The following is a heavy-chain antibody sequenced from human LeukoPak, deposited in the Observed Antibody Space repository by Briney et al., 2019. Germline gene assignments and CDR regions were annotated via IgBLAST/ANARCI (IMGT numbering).Heavy chain of an antibody. CDR3: ARGDTYYYDSSGYYNDY. J-gene: IGHJ4*02. Sequence: ASVKVSCKASGYTFTSYDINWVRQATGQGLEWMGWINPNSGGTNYAQKFQGRVTMTRDTSISTAYMELSRLRSDDTAVYYCARGDTYYYDSSGYYNDYWGQGTLVTVSS. CDR1: GYTFTSYD. CDR2: INPNSGGT. D-gene: IGHD3-22*01. V-gene: IGHV1-2*02.